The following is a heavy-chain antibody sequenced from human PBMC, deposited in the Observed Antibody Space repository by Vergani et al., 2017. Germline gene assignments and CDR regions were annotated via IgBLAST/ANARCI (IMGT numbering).Heavy chain of an antibody. CDR2: FHPSGCA. D-gene: IGHD3-9*01. V-gene: IGHV4-38-2*01. CDR3: AHTESFILRYVHWDL. J-gene: IGHJ4*03. Sequence: QVQLQESGPGLLKPSETLSLNCAVSGYSINRGYYWGWIRQSPWQVLEWIGSFHPSGCAYSNPSLKGRVTISVDTSKIQCSREVNSVTAADTAIYFCAHTESFILRYVHWDLWGKGTLVNVSS. CDR1: GYSINRGYY.